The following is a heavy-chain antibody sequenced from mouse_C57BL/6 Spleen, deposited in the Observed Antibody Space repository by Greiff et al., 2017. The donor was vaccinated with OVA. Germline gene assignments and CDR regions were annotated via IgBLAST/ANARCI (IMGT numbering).Heavy chain of an antibody. Sequence: QVQLQQSGAELARPGASVKLSCKASGYTFTSYGISWVKQRTGQGLEWIGEIYPRSGNTYYNEKFKGKATLTADKSSSTAYMELRSLTSEDSAVYFCARAATVVVASDWYFDVWGTGTTVTVSS. CDR1: GYTFTSYG. CDR3: ARAATVVVASDWYFDV. V-gene: IGHV1-81*01. D-gene: IGHD1-1*01. J-gene: IGHJ1*03. CDR2: IYPRSGNT.